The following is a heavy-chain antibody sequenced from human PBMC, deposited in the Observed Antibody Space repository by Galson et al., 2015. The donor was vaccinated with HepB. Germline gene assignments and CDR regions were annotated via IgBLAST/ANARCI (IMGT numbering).Heavy chain of an antibody. CDR1: GFTFSSYA. V-gene: IGHV3-30*04. J-gene: IGHJ5*02. D-gene: IGHD1-7*01. CDR3: ARDSLTGTTLWWFDP. CDR2: ISYDGSNK. Sequence: RLSCAASGFTFSSYAMHWVRQAPGKGLEWVAVISYDGSNKYYADSVKGRFTISRDNSKNTLYLQMNSLRAKDTAVYYCARDSLTGTTLWWFDPWGQGTLVTVSS.